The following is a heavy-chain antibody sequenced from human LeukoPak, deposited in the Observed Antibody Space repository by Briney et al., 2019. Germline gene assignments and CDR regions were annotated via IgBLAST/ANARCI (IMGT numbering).Heavy chain of an antibody. Sequence: GSSVKVSCKDSGGTFSSYAISWVRQAPGQGLEWMGGIIPIFGTANYAQKFQGRVTITADESTSTAYMELSSLRSEDTAVYYCARCPTYYDILTGYYNYYYYGMDVWGQGTTVTVSS. CDR1: GGTFSSYA. V-gene: IGHV1-69*01. D-gene: IGHD3-9*01. CDR2: IIPIFGTA. CDR3: ARCPTYYDILTGYYNYYYYGMDV. J-gene: IGHJ6*02.